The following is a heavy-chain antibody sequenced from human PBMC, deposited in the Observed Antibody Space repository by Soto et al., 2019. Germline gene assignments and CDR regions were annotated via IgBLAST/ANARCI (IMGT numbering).Heavy chain of an antibody. D-gene: IGHD6-19*01. V-gene: IGHV3-30-3*01. Sequence: QVQLVESGGGVVQPGRSLRLSCAASGFTFSSYAMHWVRQAPGKGLEWVAVISYDGSNKYYADSVKGRFTISRDNSKNTLYPQMNCRRASDTAVYYCACEHGIAVAGTYYFYYWGQGSLVTVSS. CDR3: ACEHGIAVAGTYYFYY. CDR2: ISYDGSNK. J-gene: IGHJ4*02. CDR1: GFTFSSYA.